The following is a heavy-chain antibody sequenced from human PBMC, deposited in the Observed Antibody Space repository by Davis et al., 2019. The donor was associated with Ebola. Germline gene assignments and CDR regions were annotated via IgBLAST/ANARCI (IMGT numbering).Heavy chain of an antibody. Sequence: SETLSLTCAVYGGSFSGYYWSWXXPPPAXXLXXXSEIYHSGSTNYNPSLKSRVTITVDTSKNQCSLKLSSVPAADTAVYYCARHSMVRGVPSHWGQGTLVTVSS. J-gene: IGHJ4*02. D-gene: IGHD3-10*01. CDR3: ARHSMVRGVPSH. CDR1: GGSFSGYY. CDR2: IYHSGST. V-gene: IGHV4-34*01.